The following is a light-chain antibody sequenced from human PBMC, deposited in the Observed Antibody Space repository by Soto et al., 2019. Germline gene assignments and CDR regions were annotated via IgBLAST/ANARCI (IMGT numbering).Light chain of an antibody. CDR3: QHYNSYSEA. CDR1: QTISSW. V-gene: IGKV1-5*03. CDR2: RAS. J-gene: IGKJ1*01. Sequence: DIQMTQSPSTLSGSVGDRVTITCRASQTISSWLAWYQQKPGKAPKLLIYRASTLKSGVPSRFSGSGSGTEFTLTISSLKPDDCATYDGQHYNSYSEAFGQGTKVDI.